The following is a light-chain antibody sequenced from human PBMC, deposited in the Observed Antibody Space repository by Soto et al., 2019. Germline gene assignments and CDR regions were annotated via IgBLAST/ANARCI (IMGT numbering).Light chain of an antibody. CDR1: QRVSSNY. Sequence: DIVLTQSPGTLSLSPGERATLSCRSSQRVSSNYLAWYQQKPDHAPRLVIYDVSGRATGIPDRFSGSGSGADFTLTIIRLEPEDSAVYYCERYGISPTFGQGTKVEIK. CDR3: ERYGISPT. V-gene: IGKV3-20*01. CDR2: DVS. J-gene: IGKJ1*01.